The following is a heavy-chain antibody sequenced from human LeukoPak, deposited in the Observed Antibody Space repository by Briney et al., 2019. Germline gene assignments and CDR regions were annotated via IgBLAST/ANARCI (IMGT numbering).Heavy chain of an antibody. Sequence: PSETLSLTCSVSGGSITNYYWSWIRQSPGKGLEWIGFIYNTGRTNYNPSLQSRVTMSIDTSKNQFSLKLSSVTAADTAVCYCARQGELAIDYWGQGTLVTVSS. D-gene: IGHD1-26*01. CDR3: ARQGELAIDY. CDR1: GGSITNYY. V-gene: IGHV4-59*08. J-gene: IGHJ4*02. CDR2: IYNTGRT.